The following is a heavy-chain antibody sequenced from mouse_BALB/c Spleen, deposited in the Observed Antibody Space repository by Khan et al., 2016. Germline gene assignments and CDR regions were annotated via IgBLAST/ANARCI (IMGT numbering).Heavy chain of an antibody. V-gene: IGHV3-2*02. CDR2: ISYSGST. J-gene: IGHJ3*01. CDR3: AYTLLPPWFAY. Sequence: EVQLQESGPGLVKPSQSLSLTCTVTGYSITSDYAWNWIRQFPGNKLEWMGYISYSGSTSYNPSLKSRISITRDTSKNQFFLQLNSVTTEDTATYYCAYTLLPPWFAYWGQGTLVTVSA. D-gene: IGHD1-2*01. CDR1: GYSITSDYA.